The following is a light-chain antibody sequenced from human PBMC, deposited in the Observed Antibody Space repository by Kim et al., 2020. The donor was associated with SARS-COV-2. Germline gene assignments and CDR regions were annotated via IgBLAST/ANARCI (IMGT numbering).Light chain of an antibody. CDR2: LNSDGSH. CDR1: SGHSSDD. V-gene: IGLV4-69*01. J-gene: IGLJ2*01. CDR3: HTWSTAIV. Sequence: GASVKLPCTLSSGHSSDDITWHQQRPGKGPRYLMKLNSDGSHIKGDGIPDRFSGSSSGAERYLTISSLQSEDEADYYCHTWSTAIVFGGGTQLTVL.